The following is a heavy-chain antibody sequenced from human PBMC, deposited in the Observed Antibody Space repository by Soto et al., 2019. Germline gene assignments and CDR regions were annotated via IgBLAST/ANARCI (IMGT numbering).Heavy chain of an antibody. Sequence: QVQLQESGPGLVKPSQTLSLTCTVSGGSISSGGYYWSWIRQHPGKGLEWIGYIYYSGSTYYNPSLKSRVTISVDTSNNQFSLKLSSVTAADTAVYYCARDRCSSTSCYVGHDAFDIWGQGTMVTVSS. CDR2: IYYSGST. D-gene: IGHD2-2*01. V-gene: IGHV4-31*03. J-gene: IGHJ3*02. CDR3: ARDRCSSTSCYVGHDAFDI. CDR1: GGSISSGGYY.